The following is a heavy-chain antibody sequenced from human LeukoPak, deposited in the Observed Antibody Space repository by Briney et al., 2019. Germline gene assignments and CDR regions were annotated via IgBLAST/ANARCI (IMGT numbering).Heavy chain of an antibody. Sequence: GGSLRLSCVASGFTFSSYWMHWVRQDPRKGLVWVSRISGDGRNINYADSVRGRFTISRDNAKNTLYLQMNTLRVEDAAVYYCTRDLMDYDVSTGLHHYYMDVWGQGTTVTVSS. CDR3: TRDLMDYDVSTGLHHYYMDV. CDR2: ISGDGRNI. V-gene: IGHV3-74*01. D-gene: IGHD3-9*01. CDR1: GFTFSSYW. J-gene: IGHJ6*02.